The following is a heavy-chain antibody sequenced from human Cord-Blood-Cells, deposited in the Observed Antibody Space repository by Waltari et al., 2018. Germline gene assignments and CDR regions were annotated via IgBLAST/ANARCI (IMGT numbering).Heavy chain of an antibody. CDR3: AKERVGWTHDAFDI. Sequence: QVQLVESGGGVVQPGGSLRLSCAASGVTFSSYGMPWARQAPGKGLEWVAFIRYDGSNKYYADSVKGRFTISRDNSKNTLYLQMNSLRAEDTAVYYCAKERVGWTHDAFDIWGQGTMVTVSS. CDR2: IRYDGSNK. J-gene: IGHJ3*02. CDR1: GVTFSSYG. D-gene: IGHD6-19*01. V-gene: IGHV3-30*02.